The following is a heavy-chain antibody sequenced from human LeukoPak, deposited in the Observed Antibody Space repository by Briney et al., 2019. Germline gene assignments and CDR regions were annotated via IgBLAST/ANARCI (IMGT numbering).Heavy chain of an antibody. CDR1: GFTFSSYA. D-gene: IGHD3-22*01. Sequence: GGSLRLSCAASGFTFSSYAMSWVRQAPGKGLEWVSAISSSGGSTYYADSVKGRFTISRDNSKNTLYLQMNSLRAEDTAVYYCAKSKGGSITMIVVVPPPDCWGQGTLVTVSS. CDR2: ISSSGGST. V-gene: IGHV3-23*01. J-gene: IGHJ4*02. CDR3: AKSKGGSITMIVVVPPPDC.